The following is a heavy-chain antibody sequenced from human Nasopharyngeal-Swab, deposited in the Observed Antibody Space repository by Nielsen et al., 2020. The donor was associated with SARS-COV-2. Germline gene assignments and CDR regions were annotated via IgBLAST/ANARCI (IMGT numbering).Heavy chain of an antibody. CDR3: ARVQRGYSYGSDPRRYAFDI. D-gene: IGHD5-18*01. CDR2: IYYSGST. Sequence: GSLRLSCTVSGGSISSYYWSWIRQPPGKGLEWIGYIYYSGSTNYNPSLKSRVTISVDTSKNQFSLKLSSVTAADTAVYYCARVQRGYSYGSDPRRYAFDIWGQGTMVTVSS. V-gene: IGHV4-59*12. CDR1: GGSISSYY. J-gene: IGHJ3*02.